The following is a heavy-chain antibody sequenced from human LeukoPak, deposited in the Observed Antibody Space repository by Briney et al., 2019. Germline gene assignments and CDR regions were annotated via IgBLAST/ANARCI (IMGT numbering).Heavy chain of an antibody. J-gene: IGHJ4*02. D-gene: IGHD2-8*01. CDR3: ARLKDDVTKFDY. CDR1: GFSFSRYW. Sequence: GGSLRLSCAGSGFSFSRYWMAWVRQAPGKGLEWVASINQDVSRIHYVDSVKGRFTISRDNAKSSLFLQVTSLRVEDTAAYYCARLKDDVTKFDYWSQGTLVTVSS. CDR2: INQDVSRI. V-gene: IGHV3-7*01.